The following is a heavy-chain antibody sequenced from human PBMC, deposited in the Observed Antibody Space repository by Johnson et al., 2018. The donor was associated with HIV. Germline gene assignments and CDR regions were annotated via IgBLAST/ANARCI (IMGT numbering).Heavy chain of an antibody. V-gene: IGHV3-7*01. D-gene: IGHD3-10*01. CDR2: IKQDGSEK. Sequence: VQLVESGGGLVQPGGSLRLSCAASGFTFSSYWMSWVRQAPGKGLEWVANIKQDGSEKYYVDSVKGRLTISRDNAKNSLYLQMNSLRAEDTAVYYCAREGFIPVLLRGGAFDIWGQGTMVTVSS. J-gene: IGHJ3*02. CDR3: AREGFIPVLLRGGAFDI. CDR1: GFTFSSYW.